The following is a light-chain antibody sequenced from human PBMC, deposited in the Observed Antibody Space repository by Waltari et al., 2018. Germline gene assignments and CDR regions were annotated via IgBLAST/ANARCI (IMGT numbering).Light chain of an antibody. V-gene: IGLV6-57*02. Sequence: NVILTQPHSVSEFPGKTVTITCTASSGRIATPYVQWYQQRPGSGPTTVLYEDTQRPSGVPARFSGSIDSSSNSASLTISGLQPEDEADYYCQSYDDFDWIFGGGTKLTVL. CDR2: EDT. J-gene: IGLJ3*02. CDR1: SGRIATPY. CDR3: QSYDDFDWI.